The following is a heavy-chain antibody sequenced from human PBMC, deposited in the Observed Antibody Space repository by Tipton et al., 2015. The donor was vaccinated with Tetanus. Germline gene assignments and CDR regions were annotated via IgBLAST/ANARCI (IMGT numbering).Heavy chain of an antibody. D-gene: IGHD1-26*01. CDR3: ARGDGYHYYHHMDV. Sequence: TLSLTCTVSGGSVSSGSYYWSWIRQPPGKGLEWIGYFFYSGSTNYNPSLKSRVSMAVGTSKNQFSLQLRSVTAADTAVYYCARGDGYHYYHHMDVWGRGTTVTVSS. V-gene: IGHV4-61*01. J-gene: IGHJ6*04. CDR1: GGSVSSGSYY. CDR2: FFYSGST.